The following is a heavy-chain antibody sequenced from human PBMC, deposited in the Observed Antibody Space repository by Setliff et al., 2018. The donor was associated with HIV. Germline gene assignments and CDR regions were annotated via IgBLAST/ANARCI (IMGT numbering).Heavy chain of an antibody. CDR1: GGSISSSSDY. CDR2: IYYSGST. D-gene: IGHD2-15*01. V-gene: IGHV4-39*02. J-gene: IGHJ4*02. Sequence: PSETLSLTCTVSGGSISSSSDYWGWIRQPPGKGLEWIGYIYYSGSTYYNPSLKSRITISVDTSKNQFSLKLSSVTAADTAVYYCAREYCSAGSCYSGRWGQGVLGTVS. CDR3: AREYCSAGSCYSGR.